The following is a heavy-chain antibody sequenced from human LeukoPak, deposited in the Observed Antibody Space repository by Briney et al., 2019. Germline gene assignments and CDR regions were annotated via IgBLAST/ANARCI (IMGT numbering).Heavy chain of an antibody. CDR2: ISSSSSYI. V-gene: IGHV3-21*01. D-gene: IGHD5-24*01. CDR3: ARGRDGSQSPIDY. CDR1: GFIFSNYN. Sequence: PGGSLRLSCAASGFIFSNYNMNWARQAPGKGLEWVSSISSSSSYIYYADSVRGRFTISRDNAKNSLYLQMISLRAEDTAVYYCARGRDGSQSPIDYWGQGTLVTVSS. J-gene: IGHJ4*02.